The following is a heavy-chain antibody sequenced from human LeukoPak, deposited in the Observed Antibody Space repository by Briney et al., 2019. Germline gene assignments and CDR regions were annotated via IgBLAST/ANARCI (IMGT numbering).Heavy chain of an antibody. Sequence: SQTLSLTCAISGDSVSSNSAAWNWIRQSPSRGLEWLGRTYYRSKWYNDYAVSVKSRITINPDTSKNQFSLKLSSVTAADTAVYYCARIENYYCYYGMDVWGQGTTVTVSS. J-gene: IGHJ6*02. CDR1: GDSVSSNSAA. CDR3: ARIENYYCYYGMDV. V-gene: IGHV6-1*01. CDR2: TYYRSKWYN.